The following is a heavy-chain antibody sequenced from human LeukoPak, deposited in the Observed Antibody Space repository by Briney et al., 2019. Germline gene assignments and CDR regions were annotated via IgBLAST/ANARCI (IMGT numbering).Heavy chain of an antibody. D-gene: IGHD5-18*01. Sequence: ASVKVSCKASGGTFSSYAISWVRQAPGQGLEWMGGIIPIFGTANYAQKFQGRVTITADESTSTAYMELSSLRSEDTAVYYCASPTAGYSYGTFDYWGQGTLVTVSS. CDR3: ASPTAGYSYGTFDY. CDR2: IIPIFGTA. CDR1: GGTFSSYA. J-gene: IGHJ4*02. V-gene: IGHV1-69*13.